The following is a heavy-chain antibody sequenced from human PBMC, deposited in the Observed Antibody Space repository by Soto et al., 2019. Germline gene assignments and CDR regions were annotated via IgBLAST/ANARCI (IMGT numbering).Heavy chain of an antibody. CDR2: IIPILGIA. Sequence: QVQLVQSGAEVKKPGSSVKVSCKASGGTFSSYTISWVRQAPGQGLEWMGRIIPILGIANYAQKFQGRVTITADKSTSTAYMELSSLRSEDTAVYYCARGPSIAAAGTDFDYWGQGTLVTVSS. CDR1: GGTFSSYT. V-gene: IGHV1-69*02. D-gene: IGHD6-13*01. J-gene: IGHJ4*02. CDR3: ARGPSIAAAGTDFDY.